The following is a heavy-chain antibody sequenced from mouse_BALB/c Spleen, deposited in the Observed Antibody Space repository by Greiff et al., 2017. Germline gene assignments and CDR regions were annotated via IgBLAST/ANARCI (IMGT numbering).Heavy chain of an antibody. CDR1: GFSLTSSG. CDR3: ARDAQLGPGFAY. CDR2: IWAGGST. J-gene: IGHJ3*01. D-gene: IGHD4-1*02. Sequence: QVQLKQSGPGLVAPSQSLSITCTVSGFSLTSSGVHWVRQPPGKGLEWLGVIWAGGSTNYNSALMSRLSISKDNSKSQVCLQMNSLQTDDTAMYYCARDAQLGPGFAYWGQGTLVTVSA. V-gene: IGHV2-9*02.